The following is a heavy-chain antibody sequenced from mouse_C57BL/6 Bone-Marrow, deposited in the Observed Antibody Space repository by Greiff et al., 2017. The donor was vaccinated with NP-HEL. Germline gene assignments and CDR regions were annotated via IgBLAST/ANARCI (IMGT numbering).Heavy chain of an antibody. J-gene: IGHJ3*01. CDR2: ISSGGSYT. V-gene: IGHV5-6*01. D-gene: IGHD1-1*01. CDR1: GFPFSSYG. CDR3: ARRGYYGSSPFAY. Sequence: EVPVVPSLGFFVNPVGSLKLSCASSGFPFSSYGLSWVRQTPDKRLEWVATISSGGSYTYYPDSVKGRFTISRDNAKNTLYLQMSSLKSEDTAMYYCARRGYYGSSPFAYWGQGTLVTVSA.